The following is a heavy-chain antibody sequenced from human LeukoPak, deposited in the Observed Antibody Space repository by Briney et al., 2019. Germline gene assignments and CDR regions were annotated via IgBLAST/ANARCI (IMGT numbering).Heavy chain of an antibody. CDR3: ARGRGEATVTTEFDY. D-gene: IGHD4-17*01. J-gene: IGHJ4*02. CDR2: INPSGGST. Sequence: ASVKVSCKASGYTFTSYYMHWVRQAPGQGLEWMGIINPSGGSTSYAQKFQGRVTMTRDMSTSTAYMELSSLRSEDTAVYYCARGRGEATVTTEFDYWGQGTLVTVSS. CDR1: GYTFTSYY. V-gene: IGHV1-46*01.